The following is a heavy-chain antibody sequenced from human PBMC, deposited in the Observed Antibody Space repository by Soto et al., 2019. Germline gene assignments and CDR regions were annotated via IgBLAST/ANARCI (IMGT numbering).Heavy chain of an antibody. CDR1: GFTFSSYG. V-gene: IGHV3-30*03. CDR3: AGPYSSGWYDIDY. D-gene: IGHD6-19*01. CDR2: ISYDGSNK. J-gene: IGHJ4*02. Sequence: GGSLRLSCAASGFTFSSYGMHWVRQAPGKGLEWVAVISYDGSNKYYADSVKGRFTISRDNSKNTLYLQMNSLRAEDTAVYYCAGPYSSGWYDIDYWGQGTLVTVSS.